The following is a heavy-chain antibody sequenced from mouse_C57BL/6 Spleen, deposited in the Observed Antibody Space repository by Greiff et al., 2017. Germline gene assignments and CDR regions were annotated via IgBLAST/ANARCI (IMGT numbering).Heavy chain of an antibody. Sequence: VQLQQPGAELVKPGASVKLSCKASGYTFTSYWMHWVKQRPGQGLEWIGMIHPNSGSTNYNEKFKSKATLTVDKSSSTAYMQLSSLTSEDSAVYYCARSDDYDGGNYFDYWGQGTTLTVSS. CDR1: GYTFTSYW. CDR3: ARSDDYDGGNYFDY. D-gene: IGHD2-4*01. CDR2: IHPNSGST. V-gene: IGHV1-64*01. J-gene: IGHJ2*01.